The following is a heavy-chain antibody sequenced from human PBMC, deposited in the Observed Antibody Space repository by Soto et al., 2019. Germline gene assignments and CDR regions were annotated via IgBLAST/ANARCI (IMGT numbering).Heavy chain of an antibody. J-gene: IGHJ4*02. CDR2: IDPSDSQT. CDR1: GYSIASYW. V-gene: IGHV5-10-1*01. D-gene: IGHD3-22*01. Sequence: GESLKISCNGSGYSIASYWITWVRQKPGKGLEWMGRIDPSDSQTYYSPSFRGHVTISVTKSITTVFLQWSSLRASDTAMYYCARQIYDSDTGPNFQYYFDSWGQGTPVTVSS. CDR3: ARQIYDSDTGPNFQYYFDS.